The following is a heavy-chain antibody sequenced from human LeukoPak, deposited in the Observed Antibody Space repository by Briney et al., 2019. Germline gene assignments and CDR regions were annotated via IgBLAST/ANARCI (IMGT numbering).Heavy chain of an antibody. V-gene: IGHV3-66*01. D-gene: IGHD6-19*01. J-gene: IGHJ4*02. Sequence: SGGSLRLSCAASGLTLSSSYMSWVRQAPGKGLEWVSVIYSGGSTNYSDSVKGRFTISRDNSKNTLYLQMNSLRAEDTAVYYCARDIEYSSGWNSNWGQGTLVTVSS. CDR3: ARDIEYSSGWNSN. CDR2: IYSGGST. CDR1: GLTLSSSY.